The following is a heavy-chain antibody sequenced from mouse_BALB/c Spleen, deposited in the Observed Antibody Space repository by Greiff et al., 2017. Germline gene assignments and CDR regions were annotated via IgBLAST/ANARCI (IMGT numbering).Heavy chain of an antibody. CDR1: GFAFSSYD. J-gene: IGHJ3*01. CDR2: ISSGGGST. CDR3: ARQYGYDGWFAY. V-gene: IGHV5-12-1*01. D-gene: IGHD2-2*01. Sequence: EVQVVESGGGLVKPGGSLKLSCAASGFAFSSYDMSWVRQTPEKRLEWVAYISSGGGSTYYPDTVKGRFTISRDNAKNTLYLQMSSLKSEDTAMYYCARQYGYDGWFAYWGQGTLVTVSA.